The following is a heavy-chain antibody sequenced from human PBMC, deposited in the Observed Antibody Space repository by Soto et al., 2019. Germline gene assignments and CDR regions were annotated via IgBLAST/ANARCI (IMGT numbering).Heavy chain of an antibody. Sequence: ASVKVSCKASGGTFSSYTISWVRQAPGQGLEWMGRIIPILGIANYAQKFQGRVTITADKSTSTAYMELSSLRSEDTAVYYCARVPPITMVRGVIGNYMDVWGKGTTVTVSS. J-gene: IGHJ6*03. CDR1: GGTFSSYT. D-gene: IGHD3-10*01. CDR2: IIPILGIA. V-gene: IGHV1-69*02. CDR3: ARVPPITMVRGVIGNYMDV.